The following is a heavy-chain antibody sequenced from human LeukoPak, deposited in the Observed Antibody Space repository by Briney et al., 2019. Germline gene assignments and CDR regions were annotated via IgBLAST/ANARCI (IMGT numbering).Heavy chain of an antibody. CDR1: GFTFDDYA. V-gene: IGHV3-9*01. J-gene: IGHJ4*02. CDR3: AKDMTPLIAAAGSGSSTLDY. CDR2: ISWNSGSI. Sequence: GGSLRPSCAASGFTFDDYAMHWVRQAPGKGLEWVSGISWNSGSIGYADSVKGRFTISRDNAKNSLYLQMNSLRAEDTALYYCAKDMTPLIAAAGSGSSTLDYWGQGTLVTVSS. D-gene: IGHD6-13*01.